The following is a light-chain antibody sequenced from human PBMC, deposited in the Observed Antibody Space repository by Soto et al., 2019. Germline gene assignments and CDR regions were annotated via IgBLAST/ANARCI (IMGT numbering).Light chain of an antibody. Sequence: DIQMTQSPSTVSAYGGDSVTVXXRASQSITTWLAWYQQRPGKAPKLLXYDVSSLQSGVPSRFSGSGSGTEFTLTISSLQPDDFATYYCQHYKMYAPWTFGQGTKVEIK. J-gene: IGKJ1*01. CDR3: QHYKMYAPWT. CDR2: DVS. V-gene: IGKV1-5*01. CDR1: QSITTW.